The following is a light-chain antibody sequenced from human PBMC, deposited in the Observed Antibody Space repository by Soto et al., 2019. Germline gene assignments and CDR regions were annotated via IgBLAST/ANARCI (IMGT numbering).Light chain of an antibody. CDR1: QSVSSSS. J-gene: IGKJ1*01. V-gene: IGKV3-20*01. CDR3: QQYGSSGT. CDR2: GAS. Sequence: EIMLTQSPGTLSLSPGERAPLSCRASQSVSSSSLAWYQQKPGQAPRLLIYGASSRATGIPDRFSGSGSGTDFTLTINRLEPEDFAVYYCQQYGSSGTIGQGTKVDIK.